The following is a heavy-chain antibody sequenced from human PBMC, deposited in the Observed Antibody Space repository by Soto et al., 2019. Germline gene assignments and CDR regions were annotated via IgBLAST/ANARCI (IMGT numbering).Heavy chain of an antibody. Sequence: QVQLMQSGAEVKKPGSSVKVSCKASGGTFSTSAISWVRQAPGEGLEWVGGIMPVFATPDYAQKFQGRVTISADESTTTAYLELTSLTTDDTAVYYCARDKDRQQLGGNYYYILDVWGQGTAITVCS. CDR2: IMPVFATP. CDR3: ARDKDRQQLGGNYYYILDV. CDR1: GGTFSTSA. J-gene: IGHJ6*02. V-gene: IGHV1-69*12. D-gene: IGHD3-3*02.